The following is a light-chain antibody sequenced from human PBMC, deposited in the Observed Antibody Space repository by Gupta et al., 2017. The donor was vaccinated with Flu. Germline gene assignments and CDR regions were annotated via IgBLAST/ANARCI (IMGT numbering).Light chain of an antibody. CDR3: REHYSYPLT. V-gene: IGKV1-17*01. CDR2: AAS. Sequence: PSSLSASVGDRVTITCRASQDIRNDLGWYQQKAGKAPKRLIYAASSWPSGVPSRFSGSGSGTEFTLTINSLQPEDFATYYCREHYSYPLTFGEGTRLEIK. J-gene: IGKJ5*01. CDR1: QDIRND.